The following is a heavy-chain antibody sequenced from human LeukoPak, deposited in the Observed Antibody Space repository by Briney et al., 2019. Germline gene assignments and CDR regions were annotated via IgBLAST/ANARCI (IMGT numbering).Heavy chain of an antibody. J-gene: IGHJ4*02. CDR3: ARVRLAGWLPPLGD. V-gene: IGHV1-18*01. D-gene: IGHD5-24*01. CDR1: GYTFTSYG. Sequence: ASVKVSCKASGYTFTSYGISWVRQAPGQGLEWMGWISAYNGNANYAQKLQGRVTMTTDTSTSTAYMELSSLRSDDTAVYYCARVRLAGWLPPLGDWGQGTLVTVSS. CDR2: ISAYNGNA.